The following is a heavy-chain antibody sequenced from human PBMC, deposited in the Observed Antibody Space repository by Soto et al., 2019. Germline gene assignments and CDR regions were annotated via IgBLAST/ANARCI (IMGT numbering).Heavy chain of an antibody. CDR2: INHSGST. D-gene: IGHD2-2*01. V-gene: IGHV4-34*01. J-gene: IGHJ4*02. CDR3: ARIWWPSIVVVTAAMSYYFDY. Sequence: SETLSLTCAVYGGSFSGYYWSWIRQPPGKGLEWIGEINHSGSTNYNPSLKSRVTISVDTSKNQFSLKLSSVTAADTAVYYCARIWWPSIVVVTAAMSYYFDYWGQGTLVTVSS. CDR1: GGSFSGYY.